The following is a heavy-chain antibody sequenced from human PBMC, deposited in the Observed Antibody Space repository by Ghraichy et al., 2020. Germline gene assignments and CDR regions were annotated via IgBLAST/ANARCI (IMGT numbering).Heavy chain of an antibody. CDR2: IDWDDDK. CDR3: ARTITLTRGWYGFFDY. V-gene: IGHV2-70*04. Sequence: SGPTLVKPTQTLTLTCTFSGFSLSASGMRVSWIRQPPGKALEWLARIDWDDDKFYTTSLKTRLTISKDTSKNQVVLTLTNMDPVDTATYYCARTITLTRGWYGFFDYWGQGTLVTVSS. CDR1: GFSLSASGMR. D-gene: IGHD1-14*01. J-gene: IGHJ4*02.